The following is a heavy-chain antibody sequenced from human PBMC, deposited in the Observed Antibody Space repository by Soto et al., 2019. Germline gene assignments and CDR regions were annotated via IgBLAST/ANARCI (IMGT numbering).Heavy chain of an antibody. CDR2: IYTSGST. CDR1: GGSISSYY. CDR3: ARELSTYYYGSGSYFGMDV. V-gene: IGHV4-4*07. D-gene: IGHD3-10*01. J-gene: IGHJ6*02. Sequence: PSETLSLTCTVSGGSISSYYWSWIRQPAGKGLEWIGRIYTSGSTNYNPSLKSRVTMSVDASKNQFSLKLSSVTAAETAVYYCARELSTYYYGSGSYFGMDVWGQGNTVIVSS.